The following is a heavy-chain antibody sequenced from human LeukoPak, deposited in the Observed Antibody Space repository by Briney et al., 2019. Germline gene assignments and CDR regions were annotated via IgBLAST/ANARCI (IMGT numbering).Heavy chain of an antibody. CDR3: ARALRGGAVAAYLDY. Sequence: PSETLSLTCTVSGGPISSYYWSWIRQPPGKGLEWIGYIYSSGSTNYNPSLKSRVTISVDTSKNQFSLKLSSVTAADTAVYYCARALRGGAVAAYLDYWGQGTLVTVSS. V-gene: IGHV4-59*01. CDR1: GGPISSYY. J-gene: IGHJ4*02. CDR2: IYSSGST. D-gene: IGHD6-19*01.